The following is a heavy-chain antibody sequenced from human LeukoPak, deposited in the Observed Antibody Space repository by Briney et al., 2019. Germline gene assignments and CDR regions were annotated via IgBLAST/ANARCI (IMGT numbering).Heavy chain of an antibody. CDR3: ARDSRNWRYCSGGSCHIQH. CDR1: GYTFTGYY. J-gene: IGHJ1*01. CDR2: INPNSGGT. D-gene: IGHD2-15*01. Sequence: ASVKVSCKASGYTFTGYYMHWVRQAPGQGLEWMGWINPNSGGTNYAQKFQGRVTMTRDTSISTAYMELSRLRSDDTAVYYCARDSRNWRYCSGGSCHIQHWGQGTLVTVSS. V-gene: IGHV1-2*02.